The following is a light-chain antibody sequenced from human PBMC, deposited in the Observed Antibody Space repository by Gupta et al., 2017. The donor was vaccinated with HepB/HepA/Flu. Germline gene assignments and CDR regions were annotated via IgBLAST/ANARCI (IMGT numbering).Light chain of an antibody. J-gene: IGKJ1*01. CDR1: QNLLYSSNNKNY. CDR2: WAS. Sequence: DIVMTQSPDSLAVSLCERATIDCKSSQNLLYSSNNKNYLAWYQQKPGRPPRLLIYWASTRESGVPDRFRGSGSGTDFTLTISSLQAEDVAVYYCQQYYSSLWTFGRGTKVEIK. V-gene: IGKV4-1*01. CDR3: QQYYSSLWT.